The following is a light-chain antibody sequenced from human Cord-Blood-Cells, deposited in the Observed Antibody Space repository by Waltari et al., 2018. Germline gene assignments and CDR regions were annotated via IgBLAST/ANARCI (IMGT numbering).Light chain of an antibody. J-gene: IGLJ2*01. Sequence: QSALTQPASVSGSPGQSITISCTGTSSAVGSYNLVSWYQQHTGKAPKLMIYEGSKRPSGVANRFSGSKSGNTASRTISGLQAEDEADYYCCSYAGSVVFGGGTKLTVL. CDR1: SSAVGSYNL. CDR2: EGS. V-gene: IGLV2-23*01. CDR3: CSYAGSVV.